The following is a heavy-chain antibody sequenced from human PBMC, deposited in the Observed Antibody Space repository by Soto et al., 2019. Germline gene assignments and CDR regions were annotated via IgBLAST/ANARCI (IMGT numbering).Heavy chain of an antibody. CDR3: AIMGDILNDYLGSYGAFDI. J-gene: IGHJ3*02. CDR1: GGSISSSSYY. D-gene: IGHD3-9*01. V-gene: IGHV4-39*01. Sequence: QLQLQESGPGLVKPSETLSLTCTVSGGSISSSSYYWGWIRHPPGKGLEWIGSIYYSGSTYYNPSLKSRVTISVDTYQNQFSLKLSSVAAADTAVYYCAIMGDILNDYLGSYGAFDIWGQGTMVTVSS. CDR2: IYYSGST.